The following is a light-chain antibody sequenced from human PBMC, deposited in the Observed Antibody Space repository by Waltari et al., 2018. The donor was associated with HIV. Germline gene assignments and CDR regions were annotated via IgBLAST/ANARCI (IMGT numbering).Light chain of an antibody. J-gene: IGKJ2*01. V-gene: IGKV3-11*01. CDR1: QSVSTY. Sequence: EIVLTQFPATLSLSPGKRVTLSCRASQSVSTYLAWYQQKPGQAPRLLIYDASTRAADIPARFSGSESGTDFTLTSSSLETEDFAVYYCQQRSNWPPAYTFGQGTKLEIK. CDR3: QQRSNWPPAYT. CDR2: DAS.